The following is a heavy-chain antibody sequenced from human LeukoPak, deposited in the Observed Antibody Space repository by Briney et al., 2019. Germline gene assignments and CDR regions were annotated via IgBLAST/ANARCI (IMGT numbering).Heavy chain of an antibody. Sequence: ASVKVSCKASGYTFTGYYMHWVRQAPGQGLEWMGWINPNSGGTNYAQKFQGRVTMTRDTSISTAYMELSRLRSDDTAVYYCAREREGYNSGYYRRAFDIWGQGTMVTVSS. D-gene: IGHD3-22*01. CDR2: INPNSGGT. V-gene: IGHV1-2*02. CDR1: GYTFTGYY. CDR3: AREREGYNSGYYRRAFDI. J-gene: IGHJ3*02.